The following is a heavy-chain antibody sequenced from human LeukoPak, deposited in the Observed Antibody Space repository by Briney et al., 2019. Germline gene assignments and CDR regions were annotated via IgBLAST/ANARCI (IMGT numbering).Heavy chain of an antibody. V-gene: IGHV1-18*01. CDR3: ARVEGSSGYRGTIYYYYGMDV. CDR2: ISAYNGNT. Sequence: ASVKVSCKASGYTFTSYGISWVRQAPGQGLEWMGWISAYNGNTNYAQKLQGRVTMTTDTSTSTAYMELRSLRSDDTAVYHCARVEGSSGYRGTIYYYYGMDVWGQGTTVTVSS. J-gene: IGHJ6*02. D-gene: IGHD3-22*01. CDR1: GYTFTSYG.